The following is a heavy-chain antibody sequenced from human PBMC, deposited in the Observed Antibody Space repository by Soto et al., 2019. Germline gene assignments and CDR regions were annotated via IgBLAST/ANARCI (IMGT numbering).Heavy chain of an antibody. J-gene: IGHJ5*02. V-gene: IGHV3-23*01. CDR1: GFTFSNHA. CDR2: ISGNGIST. Sequence: EVQLLESGGGLVQPGGSLRLSCAASGFTFSNHAMSWVRQAQGKGLEWVSAISGNGISTYYADSVRGRFTISRDNSKNTLYLQMNRLRADDTAVYYCARDTIAMVRGTNNWFDPWGQGTLVTVST. CDR3: ARDTIAMVRGTNNWFDP. D-gene: IGHD3-10*01.